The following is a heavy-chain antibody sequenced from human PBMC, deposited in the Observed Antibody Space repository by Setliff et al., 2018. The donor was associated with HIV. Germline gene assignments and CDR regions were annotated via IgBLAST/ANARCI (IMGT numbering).Heavy chain of an antibody. D-gene: IGHD3-10*01. CDR3: TGDYNSGSHRFDY. CDR1: GGSISSYY. Sequence: SETLSLTCTVSGGSISSYYWSWIRQPPGKGLEWIGYIYPSGSPDYPSGNTVYNPSFRSRVTLLLDTSKNQFSLKLTSVTAADAAVYYCTGDYNSGSHRFDYWGQGTPVTVSS. J-gene: IGHJ4*02. V-gene: IGHV4-4*08. CDR2: IYPSGSPDYPSGNT.